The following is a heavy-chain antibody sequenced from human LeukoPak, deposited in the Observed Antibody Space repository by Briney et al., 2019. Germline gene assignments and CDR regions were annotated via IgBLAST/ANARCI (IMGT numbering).Heavy chain of an antibody. V-gene: IGHV3-30*18. CDR2: ISYDGSNK. CDR1: GFTFSSYG. Sequence: GRSLRLSCAASGFTFSSYGMHWVRQAPGKGLEWVAVISYDGSNKYYADSVKGRFTISRDNSKNTLYLQMNSLRAEDTAVYYCAKLAQQLDEVDYWGQGTLVTVSS. J-gene: IGHJ4*02. D-gene: IGHD6-13*01. CDR3: AKLAQQLDEVDY.